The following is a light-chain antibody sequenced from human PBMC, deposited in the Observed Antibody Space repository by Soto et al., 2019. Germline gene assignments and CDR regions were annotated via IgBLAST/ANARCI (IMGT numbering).Light chain of an antibody. J-gene: IGKJ4*01. CDR2: TAS. V-gene: IGKV1-16*01. Sequence: IQIPRSPSSLSASVGDSVTITCRATRGINKFLAWFQQKPGTAPKSLISTASRWQSGVPSRLSGSGSGTHFSLTFNSPHPEDFAPDYCHQYESFPLTFGGGTRVEIK. CDR3: HQYESFPLT. CDR1: RGINKF.